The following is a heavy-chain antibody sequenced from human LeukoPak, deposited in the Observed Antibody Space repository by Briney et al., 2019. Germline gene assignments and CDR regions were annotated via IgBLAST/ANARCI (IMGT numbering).Heavy chain of an antibody. V-gene: IGHV5-51*01. D-gene: IGHD3-10*01. Sequence: GESLKISCKGSGYSFTSYWIGLVRQMPGKGLEWMGIIYPGDSDTRYSPSFQGQVTISADKSISTAYSQWRSLKAWDTAMYYCARLRGDHGSRSLFDYWGQGTLVTVSS. CDR3: ARLRGDHGSRSLFDY. J-gene: IGHJ4*02. CDR2: IYPGDSDT. CDR1: GYSFTSYW.